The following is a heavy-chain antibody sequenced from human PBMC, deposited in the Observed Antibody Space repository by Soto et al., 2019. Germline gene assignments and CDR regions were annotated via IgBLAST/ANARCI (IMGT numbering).Heavy chain of an antibody. D-gene: IGHD3-9*01. Sequence: QVQLVQSGAEVKKPGASVKVSCTTYGYTFSDYFLHWVRQAPGQGPEWMGFINPKRGGTEYAPKFPGRVNMTRDTSSSTGYMYLSGLTSDATAIYYCARDSGIPGRYWYFGLWGRGTLVTVSS. CDR2: INPKRGGT. CDR1: GYTFSDYF. V-gene: IGHV1-2*02. J-gene: IGHJ2*01. CDR3: ARDSGIPGRYWYFGL.